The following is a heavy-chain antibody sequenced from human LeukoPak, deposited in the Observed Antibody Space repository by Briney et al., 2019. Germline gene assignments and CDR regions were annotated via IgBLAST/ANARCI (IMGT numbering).Heavy chain of an antibody. J-gene: IGHJ6*02. CDR1: GGSISTSNYY. D-gene: IGHD3-10*01. Sequence: SETLSLTCIVSGGSISTSNYYWGWIRQPPGKGLEWIGSIYYSGSIYYDPSLKSRVTISLDTSKNQFSLKLSSVTAADTTVYYCARHGAAGMYYYYAMDVWGQGTTVTVSS. V-gene: IGHV4-39*01. CDR2: IYYSGSI. CDR3: ARHGAAGMYYYYAMDV.